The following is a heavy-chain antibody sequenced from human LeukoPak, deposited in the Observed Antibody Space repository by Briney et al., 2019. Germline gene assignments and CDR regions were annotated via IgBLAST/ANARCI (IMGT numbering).Heavy chain of an antibody. V-gene: IGHV3-30-3*01. CDR3: ARGPHRYGDSHPEDY. CDR2: ISYDGSNK. Sequence: GGSLRLSCAASEFTFSHYIMHWVRQVPGKGLEWVAVISYDGSNKYYADSVKGRFTISRDNSKNTLYLQMNDLRAEDTAVYYCARGPHRYGDSHPEDYWGQGTLVTVSS. D-gene: IGHD4-17*01. J-gene: IGHJ4*02. CDR1: EFTFSHYI.